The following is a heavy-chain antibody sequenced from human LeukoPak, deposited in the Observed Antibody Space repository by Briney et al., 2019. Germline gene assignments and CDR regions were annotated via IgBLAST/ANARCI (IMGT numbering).Heavy chain of an antibody. V-gene: IGHV1-2*02. D-gene: IGHD5-18*01. J-gene: IGHJ4*02. Sequence: ASVKVSCKASGYTFTGYYMHWVRQAPGQGLEWMGWINPNSGGTNYAQKFQGRVTMTRDTSISTAYMELSRLRSEDTAVYYCARVGTVDTAMVTLFGDLYYFDYWGQGTLVTVSS. CDR1: GYTFTGYY. CDR3: ARVGTVDTAMVTLFGDLYYFDY. CDR2: INPNSGGT.